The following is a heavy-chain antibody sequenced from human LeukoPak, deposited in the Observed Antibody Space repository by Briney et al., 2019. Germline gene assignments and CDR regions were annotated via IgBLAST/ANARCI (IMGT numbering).Heavy chain of an antibody. CDR1: GFTFSSYA. V-gene: IGHV3-23*01. J-gene: IGHJ4*02. CDR3: AKHIVVVPAAIHAVDY. CDR2: ISGSGGST. Sequence: GGSLRLSCAASGFTFSSYAMSWVRQAPGKGLEWVSAISGSGGSTYYADSVKGRFTISRDKSKNTLYLQMNSLRAEDTAVYYCAKHIVVVPAAIHAVDYWGQGTLVTVSS. D-gene: IGHD2-2*01.